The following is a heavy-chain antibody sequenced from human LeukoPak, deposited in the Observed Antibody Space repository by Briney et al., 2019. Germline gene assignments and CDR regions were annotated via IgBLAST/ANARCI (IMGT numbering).Heavy chain of an antibody. J-gene: IGHJ4*02. CDR1: GYTFTCYY. V-gene: IGHV1-2*02. D-gene: IGHD3-16*02. CDR2: SNPNSGGT. Sequence: ASVKVSCKASGYTFTCYYMHWVGQAPGQGGEWMGWSNPNSGGTNYAQKFQGRVTMTTSTSISTAYMELTSLTSEDTAVYYCARDSEWSYPFMGVHYWGQGTLVTVSS. CDR3: ARDSEWSYPFMGVHY.